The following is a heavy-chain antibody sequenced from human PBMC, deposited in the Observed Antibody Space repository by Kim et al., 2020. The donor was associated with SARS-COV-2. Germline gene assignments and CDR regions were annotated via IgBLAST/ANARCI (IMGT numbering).Heavy chain of an antibody. J-gene: IGHJ4*02. CDR1: GYTFTSYA. Sequence: ASVKVSCKASGYTFTSYAMNWVRQAPGQGLEWMGWINTNTGNPTYAQGFTGRFVFSLDTSVSTAYLQISSLKAEDTAVYYCARDFRHTYYYDSSGYSRGNLFGYWGQGTLVTVSS. CDR2: INTNTGNP. D-gene: IGHD3-22*01. V-gene: IGHV7-4-1*02. CDR3: ARDFRHTYYYDSSGYSRGNLFGY.